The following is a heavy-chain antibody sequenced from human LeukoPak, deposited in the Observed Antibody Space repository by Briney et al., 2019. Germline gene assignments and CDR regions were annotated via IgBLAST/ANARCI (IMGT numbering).Heavy chain of an antibody. Sequence: GRSLRLSCAASGFTFDDYAMHWVRQAPGKGLEWVSGISWNSGSIGYADSVKGRFTISRDNAKNSLYLQMNSLRADDTALYYCAKGVVGYYYYYGMDVWGQGTTVTVSS. J-gene: IGHJ6*02. CDR3: AKGVVGYYYYYGMDV. CDR2: ISWNSGSI. CDR1: GFTFDDYA. V-gene: IGHV3-9*01. D-gene: IGHD1-26*01.